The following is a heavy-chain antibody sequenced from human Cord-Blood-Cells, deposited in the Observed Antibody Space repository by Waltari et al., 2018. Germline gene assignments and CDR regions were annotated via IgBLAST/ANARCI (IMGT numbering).Heavy chain of an antibody. CDR3: ARQFMITFGGVIGYYYGMDV. CDR1: GGSISSSSYY. J-gene: IGHJ6*02. D-gene: IGHD3-16*01. V-gene: IGHV4-39*01. Sequence: TCTVSGGSISSSSYYWGWIRQPPGKGLEWIGSIYYSGSTYYNPSLKSRVTISVDTSKNQFSLKLSSVTAADTAVYYCARQFMITFGGVIGYYYGMDVWGQGTTVTVSS. CDR2: IYYSGST.